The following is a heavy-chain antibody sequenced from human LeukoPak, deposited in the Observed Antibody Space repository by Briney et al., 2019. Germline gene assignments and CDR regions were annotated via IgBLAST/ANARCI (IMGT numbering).Heavy chain of an antibody. CDR3: ARGKQELRIFTAEDAFDI. J-gene: IGHJ3*02. V-gene: IGHV3-21*01. Sequence: GGSLRLSCAASGFTFSSYSMNWVRQAPGKGLEWVSSISNSSSYIYYADSVKGRFTISRANAKNSLYLQMNSLRAEDTAVYYCARGKQELRIFTAEDAFDIWGQGTMVTVSS. CDR1: GFTFSSYS. CDR2: ISNSSSYI. D-gene: IGHD2-15*01.